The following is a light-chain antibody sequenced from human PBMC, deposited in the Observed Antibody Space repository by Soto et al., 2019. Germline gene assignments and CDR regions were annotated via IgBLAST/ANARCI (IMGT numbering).Light chain of an antibody. J-gene: IGKJ4*01. V-gene: IGKV3-11*01. CDR3: QQRNNWPFT. CDR1: QSVHSY. CDR2: DAS. Sequence: EIGLTQSPATLSLSPGDRATLFCRASQSVHSYLAWYRLKPCQAPRLLIYDASNRATGIPARFSGSESGTAFILTISSLEAEDFAVYYCQQRNNWPFTFGGGTRVVLK.